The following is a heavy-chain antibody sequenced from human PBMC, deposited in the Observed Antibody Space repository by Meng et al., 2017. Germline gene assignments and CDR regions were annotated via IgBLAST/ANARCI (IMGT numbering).Heavy chain of an antibody. CDR2: INPHSGGT. Sequence: VRRGPLGAEVKKPGAPVKASCKASGYTFTDYYLHWVRQAPGQGLEWMGWINPHSGGTYFAQNFQGRVTLTSDTSISTAYMELSRLRSDDTAMYYCARRVAVAGNTSRVRWFDPWGQGTLVTVSS. V-gene: IGHV1-2*02. D-gene: IGHD6-19*01. J-gene: IGHJ5*02. CDR3: ARRVAVAGNTSRVRWFDP. CDR1: GYTFTDYY.